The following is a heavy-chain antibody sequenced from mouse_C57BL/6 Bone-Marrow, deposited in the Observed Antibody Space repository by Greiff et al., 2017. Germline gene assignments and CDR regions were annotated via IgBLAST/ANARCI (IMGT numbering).Heavy chain of an antibody. CDR3: ARHCSNYDAMDY. CDR2: IWSDGST. CDR1: GFSLTSYG. J-gene: IGHJ4*01. Sequence: VMLVESGPGLVAPSQRLSITCTVSGFSLTSYGVHWVRQPPGKGLEWLVVIWSDGSTTYNSALKSRLSISKDNSKSQVFLKMNSLQTDDTAMYYCARHCSNYDAMDYWGQGTSVTVSS. V-gene: IGHV2-6-1*01. D-gene: IGHD2-5*01.